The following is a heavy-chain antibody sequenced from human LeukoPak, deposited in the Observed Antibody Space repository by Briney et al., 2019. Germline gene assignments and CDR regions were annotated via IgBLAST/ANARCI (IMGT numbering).Heavy chain of an antibody. CDR3: ARQGGIANEQWLVLYYFDY. CDR1: GGSISSGDYY. J-gene: IGHJ4*02. Sequence: SQTLSLTCTVSGGSISSGDYYWSWIRQPPGKGLEWIGYIYYSGSTDYNPSLKSRVTISVDTSKNQFSLKLSSVTAADTAVYYCARQGGIANEQWLVLYYFDYWGQGTLVTVSS. D-gene: IGHD6-19*01. V-gene: IGHV4-30-4*08. CDR2: IYYSGST.